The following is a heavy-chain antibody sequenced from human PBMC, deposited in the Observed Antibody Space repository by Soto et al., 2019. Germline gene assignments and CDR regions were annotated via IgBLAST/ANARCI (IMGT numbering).Heavy chain of an antibody. V-gene: IGHV3-43D*04. Sequence: GLSLRLSCATAGIAGEVYARHCVGQVAGKGLEWVSLISWDGESTYYADPVKGRFTISRDNSEKSLYLQMNSVRVDDTALYYCAKVGQLDITTGHAYFDHWGQGTLVTVSS. J-gene: IGHJ4*02. D-gene: IGHD5-12*01. CDR1: GIAGEVYA. CDR2: ISWDGEST. CDR3: AKVGQLDITTGHAYFDH.